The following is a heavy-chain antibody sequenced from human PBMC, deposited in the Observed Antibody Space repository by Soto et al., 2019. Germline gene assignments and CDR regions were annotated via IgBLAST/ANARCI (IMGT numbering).Heavy chain of an antibody. CDR2: ISYDGSNK. Sequence: QVQLVESGRGVVQPGRSLRLSCAASGFTFSSYGMHWVRQAPGKGLEWVAVISYDGSNKYYADSVKGRFTISRDNSKNTLYLQMNSLRAEDTAVYYCARQGVYSSTTYYYYGMDVWGQGTTVTVSS. CDR1: GFTFSSYG. V-gene: IGHV3-30*03. J-gene: IGHJ6*02. CDR3: ARQGVYSSTTYYYYGMDV. D-gene: IGHD6-13*01.